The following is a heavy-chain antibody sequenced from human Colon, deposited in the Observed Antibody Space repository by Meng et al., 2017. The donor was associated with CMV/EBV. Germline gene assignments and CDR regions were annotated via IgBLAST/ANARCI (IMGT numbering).Heavy chain of an antibody. CDR1: GGSISSYY. Sequence: SETLSLTCTVSGGSISSYYWSWIRQPPGKGLEWIGYIYYSGSTNYNPSLKSRVTISADTSKNQFSLRLTAVTAADTAVYYCVRDPAGMVMPAARGYFDSWGQGRLVTVSS. D-gene: IGHD2-21*01. V-gene: IGHV4-59*01. J-gene: IGHJ4*02. CDR3: VRDPAGMVMPAARGYFDS. CDR2: IYYSGST.